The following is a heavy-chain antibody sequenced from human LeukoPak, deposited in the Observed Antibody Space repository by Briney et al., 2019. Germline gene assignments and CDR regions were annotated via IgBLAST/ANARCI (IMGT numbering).Heavy chain of an antibody. Sequence: GRSLRLSCAASGFTFSSYGMHWVRQAPGKGLEWVAVISYDGSNKYYADSVKGRFTISRDNSKNTLYLQMHSLRAEDTAVHYCAKGSSIVATILGYWGQGTLVTVSS. D-gene: IGHD5-12*01. CDR1: GFTFSSYG. CDR3: AKGSSIVATILGY. V-gene: IGHV3-30*18. J-gene: IGHJ4*02. CDR2: ISYDGSNK.